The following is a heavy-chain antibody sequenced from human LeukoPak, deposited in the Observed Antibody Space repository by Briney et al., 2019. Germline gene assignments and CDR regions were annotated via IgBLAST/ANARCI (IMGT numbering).Heavy chain of an antibody. V-gene: IGHV1-69*05. CDR3: ARGGGNYFDSAIDY. Sequence: SVKVSCKASGGTFSSYAISWVRQAPGQGLEWMGGIIPIFGTANYAQKFQGRVTITTDESTSTAYIELSSLRSEDTAVYYCARGGGNYFDSAIDYWGQGTLVTVSS. CDR1: GGTFSSYA. CDR2: IIPIFGTA. D-gene: IGHD1-26*01. J-gene: IGHJ4*02.